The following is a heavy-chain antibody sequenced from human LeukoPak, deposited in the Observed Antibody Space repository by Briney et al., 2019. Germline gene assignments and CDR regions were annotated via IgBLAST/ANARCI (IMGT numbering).Heavy chain of an antibody. J-gene: IGHJ4*02. D-gene: IGHD6-19*01. V-gene: IGHV4-4*07. Sequence: SETLSLTCTVSGGSISSYYWSWIRQPAGKGLEWIGRIYTSGSTNYNPSLKSRVTMSVDTSKNQFSLKLSSVTAADTAVYYCARDSEYSSGWYSGYYFDYWGQGTLVTVSS. CDR1: GGSISSYY. CDR2: IYTSGST. CDR3: ARDSEYSSGWYSGYYFDY.